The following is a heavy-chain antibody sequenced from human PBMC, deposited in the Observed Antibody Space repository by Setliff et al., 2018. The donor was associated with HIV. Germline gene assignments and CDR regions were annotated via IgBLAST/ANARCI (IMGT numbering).Heavy chain of an antibody. CDR2: IYHSGST. D-gene: IGHD5-12*01. J-gene: IGHJ4*02. V-gene: IGHV4-38-2*01. CDR3: ARMYSGYDWSPAGARTRYFDY. CDR1: GYSISSGYY. Sequence: SETLSLTCAVSGYSISSGYYWGWIRQPPGKGLEWIWSIYHSGSTYYNPSLKSRVTISVDTSKNQFSLKLSSVTAADTAVYYCARMYSGYDWSPAGARTRYFDYWGQGTLVTVSS.